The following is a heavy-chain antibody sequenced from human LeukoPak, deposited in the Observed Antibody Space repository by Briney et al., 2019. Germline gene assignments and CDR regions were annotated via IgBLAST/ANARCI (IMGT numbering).Heavy chain of an antibody. CDR2: IYHSGST. V-gene: IGHV4-39*07. D-gene: IGHD3-9*01. CDR3: ARTYDILTGRGFDP. Sequence: SETLSLTCTVSGGSISSSSYYWGWIRQPPGKGLEWIGSIYHSGSTYYNPSLKSRVTISVDTSKNQFSLKLSSVTAADTAVYYCARTYDILTGRGFDPWGQGTLVTVSS. CDR1: GGSISSSSYY. J-gene: IGHJ5*02.